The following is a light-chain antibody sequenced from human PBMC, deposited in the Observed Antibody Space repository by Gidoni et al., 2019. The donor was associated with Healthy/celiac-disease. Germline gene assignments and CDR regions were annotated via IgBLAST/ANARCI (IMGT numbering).Light chain of an antibody. V-gene: IGKV1-27*01. CDR1: QGISSF. CDR2: TAP. J-gene: IGKJ4*01. CDR3: QRTYNAPPGT. Sequence: DIPLTQSPSSLSACVRDRVTIPCRVSQGISSFLNWSRQKTGKVPNLLIFTAPNLQSGVPSRFSGCGSGTDFTLTSSSLQPEDVATYYGQRTYNAPPGTFVGGTKVEIK.